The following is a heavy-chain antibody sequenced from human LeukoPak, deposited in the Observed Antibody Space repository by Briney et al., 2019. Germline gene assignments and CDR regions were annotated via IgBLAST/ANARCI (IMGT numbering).Heavy chain of an antibody. CDR2: ISYDGSNK. CDR1: GFTFSSYA. Sequence: GGSLRLSCAASGFTFSSYAMHWVRQAPGKGLEWVAVISYDGSNKYYADSVKGRFTISRDNSKNTLYLQMNSLRAEDTAVYYCARDQPQLRFLEWPEVHYYYYMDVWGKGTTVTVSS. CDR3: ARDQPQLRFLEWPEVHYYYYMDV. V-gene: IGHV3-30-3*01. J-gene: IGHJ6*03. D-gene: IGHD3-3*01.